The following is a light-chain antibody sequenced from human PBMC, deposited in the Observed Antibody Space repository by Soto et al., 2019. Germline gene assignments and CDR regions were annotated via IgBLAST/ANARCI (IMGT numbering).Light chain of an antibody. CDR1: QSVSRF. CDR3: QQRNIWTLT. Sequence: EIVLTQSPATLSLSPGERATLYCRASQSVSRFLSWYQQKPGQAPRLLIYDTSNRATGIPARFSGSGSGTAFTLTISSLEPEDFAVYYCQQRNIWTLTFGGGTKVEI. J-gene: IGKJ4*01. CDR2: DTS. V-gene: IGKV3-11*01.